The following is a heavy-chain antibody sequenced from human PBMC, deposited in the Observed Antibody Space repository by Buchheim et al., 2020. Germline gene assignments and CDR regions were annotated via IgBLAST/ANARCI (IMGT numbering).Heavy chain of an antibody. Sequence: VQLVESGGGLVKPGGSLRLSCAASGFTFSNYYVSWIRQAPGKGLEWVANIKQDGSEKYYVDSVKGRFTISRDNAKNSLYLQMNSLRAEDTAVYYCASGYLAYYDILTGFWGQGTL. V-gene: IGHV3-7*01. CDR1: GFTFSNYY. J-gene: IGHJ4*02. CDR3: ASGYLAYYDILTGF. D-gene: IGHD3-9*01. CDR2: IKQDGSEK.